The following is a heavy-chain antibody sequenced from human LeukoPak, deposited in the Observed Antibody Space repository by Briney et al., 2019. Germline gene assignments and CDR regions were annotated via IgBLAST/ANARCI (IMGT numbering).Heavy chain of an antibody. CDR3: AKAQLLEYSSSPDAFDI. J-gene: IGHJ3*02. Sequence: GGSLRLSCAASGFTFSSYAMSWVRQAPGKGLEWVSAISGSGGSTYYADSVKGRFTISRDNSKNTLYLQMNSLRAEDTAVYYCAKAQLLEYSSSPDAFDIWGQGTMVTVSS. V-gene: IGHV3-23*01. CDR2: ISGSGGST. CDR1: GFTFSSYA. D-gene: IGHD6-6*01.